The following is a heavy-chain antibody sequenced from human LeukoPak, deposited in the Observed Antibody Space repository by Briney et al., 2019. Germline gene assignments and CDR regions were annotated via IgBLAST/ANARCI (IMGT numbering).Heavy chain of an antibody. CDR1: GYTFNSYD. CDR2: MNPNSGNT. V-gene: IGHV1-8*01. Sequence: ASVKVSCKASGYTFNSYDINWVRQATGQGLEWMGWMNPNSGNTGYAQKFQGRVTMPRNPSRNTAYMEMSSLRSDDTAVYYCARDPSPRRDYYYYYMDVWGKGTTVTVSS. CDR3: ARDPSPRRDYYYYYMDV. J-gene: IGHJ6*03.